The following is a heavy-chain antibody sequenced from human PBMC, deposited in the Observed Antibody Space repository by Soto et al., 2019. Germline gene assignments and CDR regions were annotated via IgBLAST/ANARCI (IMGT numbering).Heavy chain of an antibody. V-gene: IGHV1-18*01. D-gene: IGHD2-15*01. CDR2: ISAYNGNT. J-gene: IGHJ4*02. CDR1: GYTFTSYG. CDR3: ARDQEGLGYCSGGSCSVDY. Sequence: ASVKVSCKASGYTFTSYGISWVRQAPGQGLEWMGWISAYNGNTNYAQKLQGRVTMTTDTSTSTAYMELRSLRSDDTAVYYCARDQEGLGYCSGGSCSVDYWGQGTLVTVSP.